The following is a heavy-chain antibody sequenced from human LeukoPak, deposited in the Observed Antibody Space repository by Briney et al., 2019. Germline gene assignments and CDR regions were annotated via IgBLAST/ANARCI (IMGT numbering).Heavy chain of an antibody. V-gene: IGHV3-48*01. CDR2: IRSSSTTI. CDR1: GFTFSTAW. CDR3: ARAKRNGFDI. Sequence: PGGSLRLSCAASGFTFSTAWMSWVRQAPGKGLEWVSYIRSSSTTIYYADSVKGRFTISRDNAKNSLYLQMNSLRAEDTAVYYCARAKRNGFDIWGQGTMVTVSS. J-gene: IGHJ3*02.